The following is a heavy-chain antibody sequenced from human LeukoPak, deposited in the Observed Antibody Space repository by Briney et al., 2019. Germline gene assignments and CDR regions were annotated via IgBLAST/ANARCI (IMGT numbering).Heavy chain of an antibody. CDR3: ARLRGYSYLDYMDV. V-gene: IGHV3-30*04. D-gene: IGHD5-18*01. CDR1: GFTLSSYV. Sequence: GGSLRLSCAASGFTLSSYVMRWVRQAPGKGLEWVAVISYDGSNKYYADSVKGRFTISRDNAKNSLYLQMNSLRAEDTAVYYCARLRGYSYLDYMDVWGKGTTVTISS. J-gene: IGHJ6*03. CDR2: ISYDGSNK.